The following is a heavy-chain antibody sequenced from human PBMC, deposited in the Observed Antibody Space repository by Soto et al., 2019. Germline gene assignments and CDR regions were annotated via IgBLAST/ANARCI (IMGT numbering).Heavy chain of an antibody. CDR2: ILNDGSNR. CDR3: ARDDEYSGNGMDV. V-gene: IGHV3-33*01. Sequence: QVQLVESGGGVVQPGRSLRLSCAASGFTFSNYGMHWVRQAPGKGLEWVAVILNDGSNRYHADSVKDRFTISRDNSKNPLYSQMNSLRAEDTAVYYCARDDEYSGNGMDVWGQGTTVTVS. D-gene: IGHD3-10*01. CDR1: GFTFSNYG. J-gene: IGHJ6*02.